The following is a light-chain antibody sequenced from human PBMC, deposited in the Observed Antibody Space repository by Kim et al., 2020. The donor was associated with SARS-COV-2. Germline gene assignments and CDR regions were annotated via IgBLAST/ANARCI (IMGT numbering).Light chain of an antibody. CDR2: DLR. Sequence: VPLPCGSNTEALTNGHYPSWLQQKPGQAPRKLIYDLRTKHSWNAARFSGSLLGGEAALTLSGAQPEEEAEYYCLLPYSDARPVEFGGGTQLAVL. CDR3: LLPYSDARPVE. CDR1: TEALTNGHY. J-gene: IGLJ2*01. V-gene: IGLV7-46*01.